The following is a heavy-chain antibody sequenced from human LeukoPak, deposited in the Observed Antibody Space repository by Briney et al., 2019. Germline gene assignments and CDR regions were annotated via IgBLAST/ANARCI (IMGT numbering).Heavy chain of an antibody. CDR1: GFTFSSYG. Sequence: GGSLRLSCAASGFTFSSYGMSWVRQAPGKGLEWVSAISGSGGSTYYADSVKGRFTISRDNSRNTLYLQMNSLRAEDTAVYYCAKAMVRGGTFDYWGQGTLVTVSS. CDR3: AKAMVRGGTFDY. CDR2: ISGSGGST. V-gene: IGHV3-23*01. D-gene: IGHD3-10*01. J-gene: IGHJ4*02.